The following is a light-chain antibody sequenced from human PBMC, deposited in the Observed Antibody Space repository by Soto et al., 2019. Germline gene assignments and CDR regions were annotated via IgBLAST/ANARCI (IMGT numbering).Light chain of an antibody. CDR2: EVS. V-gene: IGLV2-14*01. CDR3: CSYVSSKTYV. Sequence: QSALTQPASVSGSPGQSITISCTGTRTGVGGYNFVSWYQQHPGKAPKLIIYEVSNRPSGVSNRFSGSKSDNTASLTISGLQAEDEADYYCCSYVSSKTYVFGTG. J-gene: IGLJ1*01. CDR1: RTGVGGYNF.